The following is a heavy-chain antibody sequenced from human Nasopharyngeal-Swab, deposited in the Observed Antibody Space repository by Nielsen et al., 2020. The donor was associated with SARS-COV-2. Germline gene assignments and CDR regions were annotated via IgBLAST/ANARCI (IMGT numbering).Heavy chain of an antibody. J-gene: IGHJ4*02. V-gene: IGHV4-39*01. Sequence: SETLSLTCAVSGGSISSGGYSWSWIRQPPGKGLEWTAQIYPSGSTNYNPSLRSRVTISIDTSKKQFSLKLHSVTAADTAVYYCARLDSRSSGDYWGQGSLVTVSS. CDR2: IYPSGST. CDR1: GGSISSGGYS. D-gene: IGHD6-6*01. CDR3: ARLDSRSSGDY.